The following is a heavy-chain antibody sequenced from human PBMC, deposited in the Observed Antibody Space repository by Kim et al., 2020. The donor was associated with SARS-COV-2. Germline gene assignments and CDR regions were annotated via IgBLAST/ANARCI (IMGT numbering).Heavy chain of an antibody. J-gene: IGHJ4*02. D-gene: IGHD3-10*01. CDR3: ASVRFGEFVDY. V-gene: IGHV3-48*04. CDR2: ISSSSSTI. CDR1: GFTFSSYS. Sequence: GSLRLSCAASGFTFSSYSMNWVRQAPGKGLEWVSYISSSSSTIYYADSVKGRFTISRDNAKNSLYLQMNSLRAEDTAVYYCASVRFGEFVDYWGQGTLVTVSS.